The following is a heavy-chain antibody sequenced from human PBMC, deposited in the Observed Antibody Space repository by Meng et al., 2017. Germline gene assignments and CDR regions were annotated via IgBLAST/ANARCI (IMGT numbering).Heavy chain of an antibody. CDR1: GFTFSSYA. Sequence: GESLKISCAASGFTFSSYAMHWVRQAPGKGLEWVAVISYVGSNKYYADSVKGRFTISRDNSKNTLYLQMNSLRAEDTAVYYCARDKDGGFGENWGQGTLVTVSS. CDR2: ISYVGSNK. J-gene: IGHJ4*02. D-gene: IGHD3-10*01. V-gene: IGHV3-30*04. CDR3: ARDKDGGFGEN.